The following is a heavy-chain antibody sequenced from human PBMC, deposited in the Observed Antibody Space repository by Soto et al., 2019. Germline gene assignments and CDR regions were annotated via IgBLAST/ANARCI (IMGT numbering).Heavy chain of an antibody. Sequence: SETLSLTCTVSGGSISSYYWSWIRQPPGKGLEWIGYIYYSGSTNYNPSLKSRVTISVDTSKNQFSLKLSSVTAAGTAVYYCARHVYDILTGYYKALVSSAFDIWGQGTMVTVSS. CDR2: IYYSGST. CDR1: GGSISSYY. V-gene: IGHV4-59*08. CDR3: ARHVYDILTGYYKALVSSAFDI. D-gene: IGHD3-9*01. J-gene: IGHJ3*02.